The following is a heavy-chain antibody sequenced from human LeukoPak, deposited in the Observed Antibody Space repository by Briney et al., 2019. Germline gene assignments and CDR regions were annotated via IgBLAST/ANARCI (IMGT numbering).Heavy chain of an antibody. Sequence: GGSLRLSCAASGFTFSSYWMHWVRQAPGKGLVWVSRINSDGSSTSYADSVKGRFTISRDNSKNSLYLQMNSLRAEDTAVYYCASWGLIAAAGQIDYWGQGTLVTVSS. D-gene: IGHD6-13*01. CDR1: GFTFSSYW. CDR2: INSDGSST. J-gene: IGHJ4*02. V-gene: IGHV3-74*01. CDR3: ASWGLIAAAGQIDY.